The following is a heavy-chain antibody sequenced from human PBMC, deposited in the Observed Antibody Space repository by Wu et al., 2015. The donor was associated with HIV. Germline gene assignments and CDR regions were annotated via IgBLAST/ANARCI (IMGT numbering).Heavy chain of an antibody. D-gene: IGHD3-22*01. V-gene: IGHV1-69*12. CDR2: IIPLFDAP. Sequence: QVQLVQSEAEVKKPGSWVKVSCRASGGSFSTYAISWVRQAPGQGLEWMGGIIPLFDAPSYAQKFKGRVTITADESTSTAYMELSGLRSEDTAVYYCARVGTYYYDSSGQYWGQGTLVTVSS. J-gene: IGHJ4*02. CDR1: GGSFSTYA. CDR3: ARVGTYYYDSSGQY.